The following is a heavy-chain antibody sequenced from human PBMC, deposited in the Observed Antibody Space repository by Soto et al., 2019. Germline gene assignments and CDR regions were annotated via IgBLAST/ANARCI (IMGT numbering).Heavy chain of an antibody. J-gene: IGHJ4*02. CDR1: GFTFSSYA. CDR3: AKGRGQNWNFDY. CDR2: ISGSGGTA. Sequence: EVQLLESGGGSVQPGGSLRLSCAASGFTFSSYAMRWVRRPPGKGLECVSSISGSGGTAYYAGSVKARFSISRDSLVNTLYLQMNSLRAEDTAVYYCAKGRGQNWNFDYWGQGTLVTVSP. D-gene: IGHD1-1*01. V-gene: IGHV3-23*01.